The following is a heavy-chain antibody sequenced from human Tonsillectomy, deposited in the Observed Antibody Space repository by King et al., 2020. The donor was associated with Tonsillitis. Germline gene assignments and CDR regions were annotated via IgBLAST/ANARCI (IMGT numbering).Heavy chain of an antibody. CDR1: GFSISSSYY. D-gene: IGHD2-2*01. Sequence: QLQESGPGLVKPSETLSVPCTVSGFSISSSYYWGWIRQPPGKGLEWLGTIYHSGSTYYNPSLKSRVTISMDAAKNQFSLNLNSVTAADTAIYYCARGEVVGGQGILVTVSS. V-gene: IGHV4-38-2*02. J-gene: IGHJ4*02. CDR2: IYHSGST. CDR3: ARGEVV.